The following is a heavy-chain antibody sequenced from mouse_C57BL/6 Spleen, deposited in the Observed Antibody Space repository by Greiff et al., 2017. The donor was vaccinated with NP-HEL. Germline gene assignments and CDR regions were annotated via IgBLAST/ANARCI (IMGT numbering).Heavy chain of an antibody. CDR1: GYTFTDYY. Sequence: VQLQQSGPVLVKPGASVKMSCKASGYTFTDYYMNWVKQSHGKSLEWIGVINPYNGGTSYNQKFKGKATLTVDTSSSTAYMELNSLTSEDSAVYYCARRAIDYGSSYEGAMDYWGQGTSVTVSS. CDR3: ARRAIDYGSSYEGAMDY. J-gene: IGHJ4*01. V-gene: IGHV1-19*01. D-gene: IGHD1-1*01. CDR2: INPYNGGT.